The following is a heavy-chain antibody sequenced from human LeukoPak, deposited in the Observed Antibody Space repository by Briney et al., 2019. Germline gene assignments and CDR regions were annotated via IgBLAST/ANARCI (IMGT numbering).Heavy chain of an antibody. J-gene: IGHJ6*03. D-gene: IGHD3-22*01. CDR1: GVSISSGDYY. CDR2: SSYTDCT. V-gene: IGHV4-30-4*08. CDR3: ARETYYYDSSGLPHYYMDV. Sequence: SQTLSLTCTVSGVSISSGDYYWHWLRQRPGKVREWIVYSSYTDCTYFYPSLRSLVTITVDTSANQYSLKLRSVTAADTAVYYIARETYYYDSSGLPHYYMDVWGKGTTVTVSS.